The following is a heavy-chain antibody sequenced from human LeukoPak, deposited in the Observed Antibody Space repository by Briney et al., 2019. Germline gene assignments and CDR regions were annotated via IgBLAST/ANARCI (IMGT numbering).Heavy chain of an antibody. CDR3: AKDNSGWAFDY. CDR1: GFTFSSYG. D-gene: IGHD6-19*01. Sequence: GGSLRLSCAASGFTFSSYGMHWVRQAPGKGLEWMAFTRYDGSEKWYADSVKGRFTISRDNSKNILYLQMSTLRPEDTAVYYCAKDNSGWAFDYWGQGTLVTVSS. V-gene: IGHV3-30*02. J-gene: IGHJ4*02. CDR2: TRYDGSEK.